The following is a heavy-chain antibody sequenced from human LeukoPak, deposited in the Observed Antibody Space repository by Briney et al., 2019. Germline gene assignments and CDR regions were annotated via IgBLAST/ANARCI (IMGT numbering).Heavy chain of an antibody. J-gene: IGHJ4*02. Sequence: AGGSLRLSCAVSGFTFSSYWMNWVRQAPGKGLEWVASIRQDGGEKSYVDSVKGRFTISRDNTKNSLYLQINSLRAEDTAVYYCARDGTAPGLYFDLWGQGTLVTVSS. V-gene: IGHV3-7*01. D-gene: IGHD6-13*01. CDR1: GFTFSSYW. CDR3: ARDGTAPGLYFDL. CDR2: IRQDGGEK.